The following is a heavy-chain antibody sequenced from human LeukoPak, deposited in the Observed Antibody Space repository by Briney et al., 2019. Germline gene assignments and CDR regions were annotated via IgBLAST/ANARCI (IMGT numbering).Heavy chain of an antibody. CDR1: GGSFSGYY. V-gene: IGHV4-34*01. D-gene: IGHD6-19*01. CDR3: AREYSSGWYLIQYYYYYMDV. Sequence: SETLSLTCAVYGGSFSGYYWSWIRQTPGKGLEWIGEINHSESTNYNPSLKSRVTISVDTSKNQFSLKLSSVIAADTAVYYCAREYSSGWYLIQYYYYYMDVWGKGTTVTVSS. CDR2: INHSEST. J-gene: IGHJ6*03.